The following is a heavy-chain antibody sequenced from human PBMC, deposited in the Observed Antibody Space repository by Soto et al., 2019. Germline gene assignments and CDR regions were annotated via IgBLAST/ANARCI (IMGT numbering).Heavy chain of an antibody. Sequence: EVQLLESGGGLVQPGGSLRLSCAASGFTFNNYAMTWVRQAPGKWLEWVAAISGGGDTTSYADSVKGRFTVSRACSKNTLYLQRSSLSADDTALDYCAKGRGGSGSLTPRVDFWGQGTLVTVSS. V-gene: IGHV3-23*01. J-gene: IGHJ4*02. CDR2: ISGGGDTT. D-gene: IGHD3-10*01. CDR1: GFTFNNYA. CDR3: AKGRGGSGSLTPRVDF.